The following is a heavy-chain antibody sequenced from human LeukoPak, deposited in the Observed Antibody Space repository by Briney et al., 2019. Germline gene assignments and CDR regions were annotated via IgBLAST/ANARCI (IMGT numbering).Heavy chain of an antibody. CDR3: ARSPAAVPAAEPDDAFDI. V-gene: IGHV3-21*01. J-gene: IGHJ3*02. CDR1: GFIFRNYS. Sequence: PGGSLRLSCAVSGFIFRNYSMNWVRQAPGKGLEWVSSISSSSTYIPYADSGKGGFTISRDNAKNSLYLQMNRLRAEDTAVYYCARSPAAVPAAEPDDAFDIWGQGTMVTVSS. D-gene: IGHD2-2*01. CDR2: ISSSSTYI.